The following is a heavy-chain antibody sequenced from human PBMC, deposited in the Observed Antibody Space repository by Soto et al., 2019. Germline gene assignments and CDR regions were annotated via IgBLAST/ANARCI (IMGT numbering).Heavy chain of an antibody. D-gene: IGHD3-3*01. J-gene: IGHJ3*02. Sequence: ASVKVSCKASGYTLTSYAMHWVRQAPGQRLEWMGWINAGNGNTKYSQKFQGRVTITRDTSASTAYMELSSLRSEDTAVYYCARARITIFGVVIDAFDIWGQGTMVTVSS. CDR1: GYTLTSYA. V-gene: IGHV1-3*01. CDR3: ARARITIFGVVIDAFDI. CDR2: INAGNGNT.